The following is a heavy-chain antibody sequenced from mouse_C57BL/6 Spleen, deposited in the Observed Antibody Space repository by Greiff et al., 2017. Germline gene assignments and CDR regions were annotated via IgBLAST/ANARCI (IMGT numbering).Heavy chain of an antibody. Sequence: EVHLVESGGGLVKPGGSLKLSCAASGFTFSSYAMSWVRQTPEKRLEWVETISDGGSYTYYPDNVKGRFTISRDNAKNNLYLQMSQLKSEDTAMYYCAGDPDDYAPFDYWGQGTTLTVSS. V-gene: IGHV5-4*01. CDR3: AGDPDDYAPFDY. CDR2: ISDGGSYT. J-gene: IGHJ2*01. CDR1: GFTFSSYA. D-gene: IGHD2-4*01.